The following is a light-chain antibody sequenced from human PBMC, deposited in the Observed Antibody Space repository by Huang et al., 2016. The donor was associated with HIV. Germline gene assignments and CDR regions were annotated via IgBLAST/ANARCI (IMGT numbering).Light chain of an antibody. J-gene: IGKJ1*01. V-gene: IGKV1-5*03. CDR2: KAS. Sequence: DIQMTQSPSTLSASVGDRVTITCRASQSISSWLAWYQQKPGKAPKLLIDKASRLESGGPSRFSGSGSGTEFTLTISSLQPDDFATYYCQQYNSYPWTFGQGTKVEIK. CDR3: QQYNSYPWT. CDR1: QSISSW.